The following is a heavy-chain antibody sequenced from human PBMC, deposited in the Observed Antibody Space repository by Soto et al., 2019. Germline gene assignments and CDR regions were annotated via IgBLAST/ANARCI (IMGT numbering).Heavy chain of an antibody. V-gene: IGHV1-3*01. CDR3: ARELDEQWLVLIDY. CDR2: INAGNGNT. CDR1: GYKFTRYA. Sequence: ASVKVSCKASGYKFTRYAMQWGRQATGQRLEWMGWINAGNGNTKYSQKFQGRVTITRDTSASTAYMELSSLRSEDTAVYYCARELDEQWLVLIDYWGQGTLVTVSS. D-gene: IGHD6-19*01. J-gene: IGHJ4*02.